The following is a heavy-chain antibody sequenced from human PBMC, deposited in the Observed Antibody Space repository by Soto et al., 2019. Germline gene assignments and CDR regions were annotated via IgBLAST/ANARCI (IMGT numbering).Heavy chain of an antibody. V-gene: IGHV1-8*01. J-gene: IGHJ6*03. D-gene: IGHD2-15*01. CDR2: MNPNSGNT. CDR1: GYTFTSYD. CDR3: AREGYCSGGSFYSKTYYHYYMDG. Sequence: ASVKVSCKASGYTFTSYDINWVRQATGQGLEWMGWMNPNSGNTGYAQKFQGRVTMTRNTSISTAYMELSSLRSEDTAVYYCAREGYCSGGSFYSKTYYHYYMDGWGKGTTVTVSS.